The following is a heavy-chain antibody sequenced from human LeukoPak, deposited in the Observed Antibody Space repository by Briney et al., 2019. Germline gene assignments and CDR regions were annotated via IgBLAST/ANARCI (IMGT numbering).Heavy chain of an antibody. D-gene: IGHD3-22*01. CDR2: MNPSSGTR. CDR3: ARSRGNYYDSSGYYPDSLDI. Sequence: SVKVSCKASGYTFTSYGISWVRQAPGQGLEWMGWMNPSSGTRGYAQKFQGRVTMTRDTSINTAYMELSSLRSEDTAVYYCARSRGNYYDSSGYYPDSLDIWGQGTMVTVSS. V-gene: IGHV1-8*02. J-gene: IGHJ3*02. CDR1: GYTFTSYG.